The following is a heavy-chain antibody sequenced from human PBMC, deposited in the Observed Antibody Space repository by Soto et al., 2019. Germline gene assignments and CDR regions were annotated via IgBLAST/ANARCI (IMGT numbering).Heavy chain of an antibody. CDR1: GGSINSGDYY. J-gene: IGHJ4*02. V-gene: IGHV4-39*01. CDR2: IKYSGST. D-gene: IGHD7-27*01. CDR3: AKNWNWGSLVH. Sequence: SETLSLTCTVSGGSINSGDYYWSWIRQPPGKGLEWIASIKYSGSTNYNPSLKSRVTISVDTPKNQFSLKLSSVTAADTAVYYCAKNWNWGSLVHWGQGTLVTVSS.